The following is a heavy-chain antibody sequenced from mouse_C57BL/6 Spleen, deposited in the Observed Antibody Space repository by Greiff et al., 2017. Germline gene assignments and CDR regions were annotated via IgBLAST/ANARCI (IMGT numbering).Heavy chain of an antibody. D-gene: IGHD2-4*01. Sequence: EVKLQESGGGLVKPGGSLKLSCAASGFTFSDYGMHWVRQAPEKGLEWVAYISSGSSTIYYADTVKGRFTISRDNAKNTLFLQMTSLRSEDTAMYYCARGGYYDYDVGAMDYWGQGTSVTVSS. CDR1: GFTFSDYG. CDR3: ARGGYYDYDVGAMDY. CDR2: ISSGSSTI. J-gene: IGHJ4*01. V-gene: IGHV5-17*01.